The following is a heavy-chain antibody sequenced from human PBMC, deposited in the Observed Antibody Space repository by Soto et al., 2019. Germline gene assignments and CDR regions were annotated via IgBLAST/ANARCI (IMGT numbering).Heavy chain of an antibody. Sequence: QITLKESGPTLVKPTQTLTLTCTFSGFSLRNSGLGVGWIRQPPGKALEWLAFIYWDGDRRYSPSLKSSLTITKDTSKNQVVLTMNHMDPVDTATYYCAHRATLGSRWDTGYLDYWGQGTLVTVSS. CDR1: GFSLRNSGLG. V-gene: IGHV2-5*02. J-gene: IGHJ4*02. CDR2: IYWDGDR. CDR3: AHRATLGSRWDTGYLDY. D-gene: IGHD6-13*01.